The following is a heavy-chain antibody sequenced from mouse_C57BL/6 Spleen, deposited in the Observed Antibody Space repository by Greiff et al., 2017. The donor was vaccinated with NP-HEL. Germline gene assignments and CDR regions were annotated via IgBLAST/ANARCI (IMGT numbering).Heavy chain of an antibody. CDR1: GYSFTGYF. D-gene: IGHD1-1*01. V-gene: IGHV1-20*01. Sequence: VQLKESGPELVKPGDSVKISCKASGYSFTGYFMNWVMQSHGKSLEWIGRINPYNGDTFYNQKFKGKATLTVDKSSSTAHMELRSLTSEDSAVYYCAREGHYGSRYYFDYWGQGTTLTVSS. CDR3: AREGHYGSRYYFDY. J-gene: IGHJ2*01. CDR2: INPYNGDT.